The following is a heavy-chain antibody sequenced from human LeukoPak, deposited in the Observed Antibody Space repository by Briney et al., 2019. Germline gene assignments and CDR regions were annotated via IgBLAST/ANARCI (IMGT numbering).Heavy chain of an antibody. V-gene: IGHV4-30-2*01. J-gene: IGHJ4*02. Sequence: PSQTLSLTCAVSGGSISSGGYSWSWIRQPPGKGLEWIGYIYYSGSTYYNPSLKSRVTIPVDRSKNQFSLKLSSVTAADTAVYYCARALNWGGGFDYWGQGTLVTVSS. CDR2: IYYSGST. CDR1: GGSISSGGYS. CDR3: ARALNWGGGFDY. D-gene: IGHD7-27*01.